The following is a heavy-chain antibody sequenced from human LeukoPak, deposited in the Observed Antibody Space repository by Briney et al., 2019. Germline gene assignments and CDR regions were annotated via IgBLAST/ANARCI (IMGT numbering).Heavy chain of an antibody. CDR3: AKLGDILTGYPYYFDY. CDR2: ISGSGVNT. CDR1: GFTFSSYA. V-gene: IGHV3-23*01. J-gene: IGHJ4*02. Sequence: GGSLRPSCAASGFTFSSYAMNWVRQAPGKGLEWVSVISGSGVNTYYADSVTGRFTISRDNSKNTLYLQMNSLRAEDRAVYYCAKLGDILTGYPYYFDYWGQGTLVTVSS. D-gene: IGHD3-9*01.